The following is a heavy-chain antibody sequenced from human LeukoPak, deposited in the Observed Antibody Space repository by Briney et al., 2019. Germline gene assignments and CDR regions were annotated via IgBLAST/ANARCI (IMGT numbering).Heavy chain of an antibody. J-gene: IGHJ5*02. CDR2: IYYSGST. CDR3: ARHQIVVLPAANNWFDP. Sequence: SETLSLTCTVSGGAISSSSYYWGWSRQPPGKGLEWIGSIYYSGSTYYNPPLKSRVTISVDTSKNQFSLKLSSVTAADTAVYYCARHQIVVLPAANNWFDPWGQGTLVTVSS. CDR1: GGAISSSSYY. V-gene: IGHV4-39*01. D-gene: IGHD2-2*01.